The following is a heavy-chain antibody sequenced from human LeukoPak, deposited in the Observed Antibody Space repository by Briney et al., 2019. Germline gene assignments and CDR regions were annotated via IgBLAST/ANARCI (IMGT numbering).Heavy chain of an antibody. V-gene: IGHV3-48*04. CDR1: GFTFGTHT. D-gene: IGHD4-23*01. J-gene: IGHJ6*03. Sequence: PGGSLSLSCTTSGFTFGTHTMHWFRQAPGKGLEWVSYISSSGSTIYYADSVKGRFTISRDNAKNSLYLQMNSLRAEDTAVYYCARRYTVVTLVDYYYYMDVWGKGTTVTVSS. CDR2: ISSSGSTI. CDR3: ARRYTVVTLVDYYYYMDV.